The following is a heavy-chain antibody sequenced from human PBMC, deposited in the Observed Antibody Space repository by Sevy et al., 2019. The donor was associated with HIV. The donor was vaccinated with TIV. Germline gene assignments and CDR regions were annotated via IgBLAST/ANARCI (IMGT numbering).Heavy chain of an antibody. CDR3: ARAGPYGVVINSCDY. CDR1: GFTFSSYS. Sequence: GGYLRLSCAASGFTFSSYSMNWVRQAPGKGLEWVSSISSSSSYIYYSDSVKGRFTISRDNAKNSLYLQMNSLRAEDTAVYYCARAGPYGVVINSCDYWGQGTLVTVSS. CDR2: ISSSSSYI. D-gene: IGHD3-3*01. V-gene: IGHV3-21*01. J-gene: IGHJ4*02.